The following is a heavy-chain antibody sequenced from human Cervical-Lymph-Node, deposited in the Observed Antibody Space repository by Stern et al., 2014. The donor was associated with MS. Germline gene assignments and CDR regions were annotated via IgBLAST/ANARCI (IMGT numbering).Heavy chain of an antibody. CDR1: GYTFTGYY. V-gene: IGHV1-2*06. J-gene: IGHJ3*01. Sequence: VQLVQSGAEVKKPGASVKVSCKASGYTFTGYYMHWGRQAHGQGLERMGRINPNSGGTNYAQKLQGRVTMTRDTSISTAYMELSRLRSDDTAVYYCARGGREYSDSSGYDAFDLWGQGTMVTVPS. CDR2: INPNSGGT. CDR3: ARGGREYSDSSGYDAFDL. D-gene: IGHD3-22*01.